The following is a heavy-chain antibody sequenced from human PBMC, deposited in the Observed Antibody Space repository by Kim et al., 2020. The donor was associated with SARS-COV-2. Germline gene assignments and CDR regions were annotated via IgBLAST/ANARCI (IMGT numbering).Heavy chain of an antibody. Sequence: GGSLRLSCAASGFTFSSYAMHWVRQAPGKGLEWVAVISYDGSNKYYADSVKGRFTISRDNSKNTLYLQMNSLRAEDTAVYYCARDSISMVREDHFDYWGQGTLVTVSS. D-gene: IGHD3-10*01. CDR3: ARDSISMVREDHFDY. CDR2: ISYDGSNK. J-gene: IGHJ4*02. V-gene: IGHV3-30-3*01. CDR1: GFTFSSYA.